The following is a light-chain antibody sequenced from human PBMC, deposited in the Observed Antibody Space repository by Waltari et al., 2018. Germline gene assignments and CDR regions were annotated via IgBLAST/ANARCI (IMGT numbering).Light chain of an antibody. V-gene: IGLV2-8*01. CDR2: GVT. Sequence: QSALTQPPSASGSLGQSVTISCTGTNNDVGAYQYVSWYQQYPGKAPKLLICGVTKRPSGVSDRFSCSKSGRTDSLTVSGLQPEDEAIYSCCSYAGADSLLFGGGTKLTVL. J-gene: IGLJ3*02. CDR1: NNDVGAYQY. CDR3: CSYAGADSLL.